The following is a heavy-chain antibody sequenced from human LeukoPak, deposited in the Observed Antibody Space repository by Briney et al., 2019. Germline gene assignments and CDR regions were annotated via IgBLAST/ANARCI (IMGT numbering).Heavy chain of an antibody. J-gene: IGHJ6*03. CDR2: ISSSSSYI. CDR3: ARGPIVVVPAAIDGRGYYYMDV. D-gene: IGHD2-2*02. V-gene: IGHV3-21*01. CDR1: GFTFSSYS. Sequence: GGSLRLSCAASGFTFSSYSMNWVRQAPGKGLEWVSSISSSSSYIYYADSVKGRFTISRDNAKNSLYLQMNSLRAEDTAVYYCARGPIVVVPAAIDGRGYYYMDVWGRGTTVTVSS.